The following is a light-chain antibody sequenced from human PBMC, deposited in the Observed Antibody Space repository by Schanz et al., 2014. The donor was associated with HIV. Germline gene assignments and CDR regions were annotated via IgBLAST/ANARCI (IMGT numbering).Light chain of an antibody. Sequence: EIVMTQSPAALSVSPGERATLSCRASQSIRTNLAWYQQKPGQAPRIVIYGASNRATGIPHRFSGSGSGTDFTLTITRLEPEDFAVFYCQQYGSLPITFGQGTRLEIK. V-gene: IGKV3-20*01. J-gene: IGKJ5*01. CDR3: QQYGSLPIT. CDR1: QSIRTN. CDR2: GAS.